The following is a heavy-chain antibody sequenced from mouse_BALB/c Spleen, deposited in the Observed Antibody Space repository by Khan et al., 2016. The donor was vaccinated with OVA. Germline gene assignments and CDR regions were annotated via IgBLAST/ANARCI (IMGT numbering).Heavy chain of an antibody. V-gene: IGHV1S81*02. CDR2: INPNNGVS. J-gene: IGHJ3*01. Sequence: QVQLQQPGAELVKPGASVKLSCKASGYTFTSYYKYWVKQRPGQGLEWIGGINPNNGVSDFNEKFKNKATRTGDKSSRTAYMQLSSLTSEGSAVYYGIRWGWAAFAYSGQGALVTVSA. D-gene: IGHD1-1*02. CDR1: GYTFTSYY. CDR3: IRWGWAAFAY.